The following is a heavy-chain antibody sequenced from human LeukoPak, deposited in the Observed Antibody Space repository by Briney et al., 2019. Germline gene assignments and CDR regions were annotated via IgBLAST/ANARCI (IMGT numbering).Heavy chain of an antibody. V-gene: IGHV4-59*01. CDR3: ARRRSWPDAFDI. J-gene: IGHJ3*02. CDR1: GGSISSYY. D-gene: IGHD1-26*01. CDR2: IYYSGST. Sequence: TSETLSLTCTVSGGSISSYYWSWIRQPPGKGLEWIGYIYYSGSTDYNSSLKSRVTISLDTSKNQFSLKLSSVTAADTAVYYCARRRSWPDAFDIWGQGTMVTVSS.